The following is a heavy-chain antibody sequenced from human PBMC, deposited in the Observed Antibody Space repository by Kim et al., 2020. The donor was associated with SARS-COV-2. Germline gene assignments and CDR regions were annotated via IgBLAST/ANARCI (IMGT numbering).Heavy chain of an antibody. Sequence: GGSLRLSCAASGFTFRSYGMHWFRRAPGRGLDGLPLISYEELNKYNATLLRAHFTFSRTISRNTRYLKINTLKSEDTACFYCAGDHMYNTRRYKIDYWG. V-gene: IGHV3-30*03. CDR3: AGDHMYNTRRYKIDY. J-gene: IGHJ4*01. CDR2: ISYEELNK. D-gene: IGHD1-20*01. CDR1: GFTFRSYG.